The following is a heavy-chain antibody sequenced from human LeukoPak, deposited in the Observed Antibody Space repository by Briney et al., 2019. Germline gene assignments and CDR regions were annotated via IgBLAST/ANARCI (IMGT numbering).Heavy chain of an antibody. V-gene: IGHV4-61*02. D-gene: IGHD4-17*01. Sequence: SQTLSLTCTVSGDSISSGDYYWSWIRQPAGKGLEWIGRIYTSGSTNYNPSLKSRVTISVDTSKNQFSLKLSSVTAADTAVYYCARSDYGDSDAEYFQHWGQGTLVTVSS. J-gene: IGHJ1*01. CDR3: ARSDYGDSDAEYFQH. CDR2: IYTSGST. CDR1: GDSISSGDYY.